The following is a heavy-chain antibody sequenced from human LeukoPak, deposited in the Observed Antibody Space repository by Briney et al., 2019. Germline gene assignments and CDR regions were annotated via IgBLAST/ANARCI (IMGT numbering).Heavy chain of an antibody. V-gene: IGHV1-2*02. CDR3: ARVSTSGYRDWLDP. Sequence: ASVKVSCKASGYTFADYYIHWVRQSPGQGLEWMGWIYPKSGGTNSAQKFQGRVTMTRDTSISTAYMELSRLKFDDTAVYYCARVSTSGYRDWLDPWGQGTLVTVSS. D-gene: IGHD3-9*01. J-gene: IGHJ5*02. CDR2: IYPKSGGT. CDR1: GYTFADYY.